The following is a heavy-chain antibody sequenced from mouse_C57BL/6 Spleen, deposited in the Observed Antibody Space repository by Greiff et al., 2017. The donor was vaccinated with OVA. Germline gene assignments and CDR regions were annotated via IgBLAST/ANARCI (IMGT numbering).Heavy chain of an antibody. V-gene: IGHV2-2*01. CDR1: GFSLTSYG. CDR2: IWSGGST. J-gene: IGHJ4*01. D-gene: IGHD1-1*01. CDR3: ARSTTVVATDAMDY. Sequence: VQGVESGPGLVQPSQSLSITCTVSGFSLTSYGVHWVRQSPGKGLEWLGVIWSGGSTDYNAAFISRLSISKDNSKSQVFFKMNSLQADDTAIYYCARSTTVVATDAMDYWGQGTSVTVSS.